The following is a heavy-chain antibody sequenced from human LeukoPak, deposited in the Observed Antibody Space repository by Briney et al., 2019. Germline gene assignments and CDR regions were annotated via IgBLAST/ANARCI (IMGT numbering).Heavy chain of an antibody. J-gene: IGHJ3*02. CDR3: ARQNVVVPAAILGFDI. D-gene: IGHD2-2*01. Sequence: PSETLSLTCAVSGYSISSGYYWGWIRQPPGKGLEWIGSIYHSGSTYYNPSLKSRVTISVDTSKNQFSLKLSSVTAADTAVYYCARQNVVVPAAILGFDIWGQGATVTVSS. CDR1: GYSISSGYY. CDR2: IYHSGST. V-gene: IGHV4-38-2*01.